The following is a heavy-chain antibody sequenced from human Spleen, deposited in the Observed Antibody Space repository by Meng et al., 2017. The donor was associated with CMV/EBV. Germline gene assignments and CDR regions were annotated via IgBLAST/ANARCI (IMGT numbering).Heavy chain of an antibody. CDR3: ATSRTVHYRPQYYFDY. CDR2: VFPILDIT. J-gene: IGHJ4*02. D-gene: IGHD3-16*02. CDR1: GGTFSSYT. V-gene: IGHV1-69*02. Sequence: SVKVSCKASGGTFSSYTVTWVRQAPGQGLEWMGRVFPILDITNYAQKFQGRVTITADKSTSISYMELSSLRSEDTAVYYCATSRTVHYRPQYYFDYWGQGALVTVSS.